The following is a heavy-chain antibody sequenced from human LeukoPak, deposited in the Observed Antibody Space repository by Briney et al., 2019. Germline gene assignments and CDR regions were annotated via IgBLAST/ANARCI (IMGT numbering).Heavy chain of an antibody. Sequence: GGSLRLSCAASGFTFSGYSMNWVRQAPGRGLEWVSYIVTSGNTIYYADSVKGRFTISRDNAKNSLYLQMNSLRAEDTAVYYCARDTAWGQGTLVTVSS. V-gene: IGHV3-48*04. J-gene: IGHJ5*02. CDR1: GFTFSGYS. CDR3: ARDTA. CDR2: IVTSGNTI.